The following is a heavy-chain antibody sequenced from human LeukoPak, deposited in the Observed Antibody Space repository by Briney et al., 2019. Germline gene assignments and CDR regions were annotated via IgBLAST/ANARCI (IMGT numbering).Heavy chain of an antibody. D-gene: IGHD3-22*01. CDR3: ASPMERRNYYDSSGYQT. Sequence: GGSLRLSCAASGFTFSSYAMSWVRQAPGKGLEWVSAISGSGGSTYYADSVKGRFTISRDNSKNTLYLQMNSLRAEDTAVYYCASPMERRNYYDSSGYQTRGQGTLVTVSS. CDR2: ISGSGGST. CDR1: GFTFSSYA. V-gene: IGHV3-23*01. J-gene: IGHJ4*02.